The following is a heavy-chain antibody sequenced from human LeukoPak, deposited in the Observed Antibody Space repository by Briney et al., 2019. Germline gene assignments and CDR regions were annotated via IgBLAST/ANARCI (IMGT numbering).Heavy chain of an antibody. V-gene: IGHV3-64*01. D-gene: IGHD3-9*01. CDR3: ARFDTLTWGTFDY. Sequence: GGSLRLPCAASGFTFSSYTMYWLRQAPGKGLEFVSSIISDGGRNRGTTNYANSVKGRFTISRDNSKNTLYLQMGSLRADDTAVYFCARFDTLTWGTFDYWGQGNLVAVSS. J-gene: IGHJ4*02. CDR1: GFTFSSYT. CDR2: IISDGGRNRGTT.